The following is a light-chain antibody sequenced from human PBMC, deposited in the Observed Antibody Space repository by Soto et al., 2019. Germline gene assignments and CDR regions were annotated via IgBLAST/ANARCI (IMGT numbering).Light chain of an antibody. CDR2: DND. J-gene: IGLJ2*01. CDR1: SSNIGNNY. Sequence: QSVLTQPPSVSAAPGQKVTISCSGSSSNIGNNYVSWYQHLPGTAPILLIHDNDERPSGIPDRFSGSKSGTSATLGITGLQTGDEADYYCGTWDSSLSAVVFGGGTKLTVL. V-gene: IGLV1-51*01. CDR3: GTWDSSLSAVV.